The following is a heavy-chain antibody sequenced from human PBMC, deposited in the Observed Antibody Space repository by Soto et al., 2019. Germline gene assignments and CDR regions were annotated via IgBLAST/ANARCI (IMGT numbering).Heavy chain of an antibody. CDR3: ARGFQICSSTSCPSYLASNFDY. Sequence: PGGSLRLSCAASGFTFSDYAMSWIRQAPGKGLAWVSGINWNGGSTGYADSVKGRFTISRDNAKNSLYLQMNSLRAEDTALYYCARGFQICSSTSCPSYLASNFDYWGQGTLVTVSS. J-gene: IGHJ4*02. CDR2: INWNGGST. D-gene: IGHD2-2*01. V-gene: IGHV3-20*04. CDR1: GFTFSDYA.